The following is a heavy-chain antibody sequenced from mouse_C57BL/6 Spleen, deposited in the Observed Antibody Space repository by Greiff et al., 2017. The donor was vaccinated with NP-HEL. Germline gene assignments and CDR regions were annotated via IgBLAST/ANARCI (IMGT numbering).Heavy chain of an antibody. J-gene: IGHJ3*01. CDR2: IAHSDSYT. CDR3: ARGRYDYDGFAY. D-gene: IGHD2-4*01. CDR1: GYTFTSYW. Sequence: QVQLQQPGAELVMPGASVKLSCKASGYTFTSYWMHWVKQRPGQGLEWIGAIAHSDSYTNYNKKFKGKSTLTVDNSSSTAYMQLSRLTSEDSAVYYCARGRYDYDGFAYWGQGTLVTVSA. V-gene: IGHV1-69*01.